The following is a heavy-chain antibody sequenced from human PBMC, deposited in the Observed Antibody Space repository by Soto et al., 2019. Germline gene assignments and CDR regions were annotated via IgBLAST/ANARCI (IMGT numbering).Heavy chain of an antibody. CDR3: ARAGRDGYNP. J-gene: IGHJ5*02. Sequence: LSCEASGFTFSNFWMTWVRQATGKGLEWVSNIKHDGSEENYLDSVKGRFTISRDNTKNLVYLQMNRLRAEDTAVYYCARAGRDGYNPWGQGXLVTVSS. D-gene: IGHD5-12*01. CDR1: GFTFSNFW. CDR2: IKHDGSEE. V-gene: IGHV3-7*04.